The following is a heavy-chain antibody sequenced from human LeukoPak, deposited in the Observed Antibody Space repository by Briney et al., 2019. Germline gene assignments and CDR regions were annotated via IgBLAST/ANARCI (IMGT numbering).Heavy chain of an antibody. CDR3: ARIRMVRGVMITIDY. V-gene: IGHV5-51*01. CDR1: GYTFTNYW. J-gene: IGHJ4*02. D-gene: IGHD3-10*01. CDR2: IYPGDSDT. Sequence: GESLKISCKASGYTFTNYWIGWVRQMPGKGLECMGIIYPGDSDTRYSPSFEGQVTISADKSISTAYLQWSSLKASDTAMYYCARIRMVRGVMITIDYWGQGTLVTVSS.